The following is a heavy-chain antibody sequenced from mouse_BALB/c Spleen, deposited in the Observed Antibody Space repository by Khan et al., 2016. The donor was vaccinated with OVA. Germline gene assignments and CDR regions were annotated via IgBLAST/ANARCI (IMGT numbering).Heavy chain of an antibody. J-gene: IGHJ2*01. CDR3: ARSTTITTVVATDLDY. V-gene: IGHV3-2*02. Sequence: EVKLEVSGPGLVKPSQSLSLTCTVTGYSITSDYAWYWIRQFPGNKLEWMGYISYSGRTSYNPSLKSRISITRDTSKNQIFLQLNSVTTEATATYAVARSTTITTVVATDLDYWGQGTTLTVSS. CDR1: GYSITSDYA. D-gene: IGHD1-1*01. CDR2: ISYSGRT.